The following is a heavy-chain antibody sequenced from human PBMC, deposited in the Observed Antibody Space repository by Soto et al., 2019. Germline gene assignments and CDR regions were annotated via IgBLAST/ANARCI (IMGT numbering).Heavy chain of an antibody. CDR1: GGTFSSYT. J-gene: IGHJ1*01. CDR3: ASKYGDYAFQH. V-gene: IGHV1-69*02. D-gene: IGHD4-17*01. Sequence: QVQLVQSGAEVKKPGSSVKVSCKASGGTFSSYTISWVRQAPGQGLEWMGRIIPILGIANYAQKFQGRVTITADNTTSTADIELSSLRSEDTAVYYCASKYGDYAFQHWGQGTLVTVSS. CDR2: IIPILGIA.